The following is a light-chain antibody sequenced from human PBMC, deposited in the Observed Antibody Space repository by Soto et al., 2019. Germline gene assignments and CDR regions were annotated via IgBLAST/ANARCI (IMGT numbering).Light chain of an antibody. CDR3: QQYGSSPRT. Sequence: EIVLTQSPDTLSLSPGERATLSCRASQSVSSNYLAWYQQKPGQAPRLLVYGASTRAAGIPDRFSGSGSGTDFTLTISRLEPEDSAVYYCQQYGSSPRTFGQGTKVEIK. CDR1: QSVSSNY. V-gene: IGKV3-20*01. CDR2: GAS. J-gene: IGKJ1*01.